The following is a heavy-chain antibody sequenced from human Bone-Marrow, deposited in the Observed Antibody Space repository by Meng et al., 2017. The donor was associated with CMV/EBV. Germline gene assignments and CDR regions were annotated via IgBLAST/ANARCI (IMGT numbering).Heavy chain of an antibody. CDR2: INSDGSST. CDR3: ARDRYCSSTSCHNWFDP. Sequence: GKSLKISCAASGFTFSSYWMHWVRQAPGKGLVWVSRINSDGSSTSYADSVKGRFTISRDNAKNTLYLQMNSLRAEDTAVYYCARDRYCSSTSCHNWFDPWGQGTLVTVSS. J-gene: IGHJ5*02. V-gene: IGHV3-74*01. CDR1: GFTFSSYW. D-gene: IGHD2-2*01.